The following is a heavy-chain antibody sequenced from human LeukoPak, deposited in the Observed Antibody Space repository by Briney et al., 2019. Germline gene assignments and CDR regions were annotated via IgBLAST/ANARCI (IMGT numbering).Heavy chain of an antibody. CDR2: KKDGTYR. CDR1: GFTFSRSW. J-gene: IGHJ4*02. V-gene: IGHV3-74*01. Sequence: PGGSLRLSCSASGFTFSRSWMYWVRQGPGKGLMCVARKKDGTYRDYADSVKGRFTISRDNAKNTLFLQMDSLRDEDTAVYYCARDDDVYGIDYWGQGTLVTVSS. CDR3: ARDDDVYGIDY. D-gene: IGHD3-16*01.